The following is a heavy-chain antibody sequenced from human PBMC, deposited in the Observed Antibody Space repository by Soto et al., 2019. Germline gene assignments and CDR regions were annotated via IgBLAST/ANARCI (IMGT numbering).Heavy chain of an antibody. CDR1: RYTFTSYY. J-gene: IGHJ6*02. CDR3: AREELPATAMEETYYYYGMDV. D-gene: IGHD5-18*01. V-gene: IGHV1-46*01. CDR2: INPSGGST. Sequence: ASLKVSCKASRYTFTSYYMHWVRQAPGQGLEWMGIINPSGGSTSYAQKFQGRVTMTRDTSTSTVYMELSSLRSEDTAVYYCAREELPATAMEETYYYYGMDVWGQGTTVTV.